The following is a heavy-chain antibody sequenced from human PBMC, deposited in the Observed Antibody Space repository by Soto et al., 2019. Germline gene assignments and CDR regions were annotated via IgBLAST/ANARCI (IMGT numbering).Heavy chain of an antibody. D-gene: IGHD2-15*01. CDR1: GGTFRSYT. J-gene: IGHJ4*02. V-gene: IGHV1-69*02. Sequence: QVQLVQSGAEVKKPGSSVKVSCKASGGTFRSYTINWVRQAPGQGLEWMGMIIPILGIANYAQKFQDRVTITADKSTSTAYMELSSLRSEDTAVYYCARGRGGRGDYWGQGTLVTVSS. CDR3: ARGRGGRGDY. CDR2: IIPILGIA.